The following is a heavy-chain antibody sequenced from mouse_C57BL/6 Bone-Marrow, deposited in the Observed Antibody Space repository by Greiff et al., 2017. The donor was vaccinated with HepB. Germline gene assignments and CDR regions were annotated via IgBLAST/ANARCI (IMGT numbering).Heavy chain of an antibody. V-gene: IGHV5-4*01. J-gene: IGHJ2*01. CDR2: ISDGGSYT. Sequence: EVMLVESGGGLVKPGGSLKLSCAASGFTFSSYAMSWVRQTPEKRLEWVATISDGGSYTYYPDNVKGRFTISRYNAKNNQYLQMSHLTSEGTAMYYDARDPYCYGSSYDYFGYWGQGTTLTVAS. D-gene: IGHD1-1*01. CDR1: GFTFSSYA. CDR3: ARDPYCYGSSYDYFGY.